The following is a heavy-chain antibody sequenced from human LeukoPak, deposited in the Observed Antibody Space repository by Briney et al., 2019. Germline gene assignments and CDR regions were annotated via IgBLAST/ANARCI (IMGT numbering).Heavy chain of an antibody. D-gene: IGHD3-10*01. V-gene: IGHV4-59*08. CDR1: GGSISSYY. J-gene: IGHJ6*02. Sequence: SETLSLTCTVSGGSISSYYWSWIRQTPGKGLEWIGYIYYSGSTNYNPSLKSRVTISVDTSKNQFSLKLSSVTAADTAVYYCARHTVVRAFVWGQGTTVTVSS. CDR3: ARHTVVRAFV. CDR2: IYYSGST.